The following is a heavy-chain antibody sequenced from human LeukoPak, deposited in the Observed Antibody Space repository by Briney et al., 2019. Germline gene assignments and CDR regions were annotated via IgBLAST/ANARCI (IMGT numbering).Heavy chain of an antibody. V-gene: IGHV4-30-2*01. Sequence: SQTLSLTCAVSGGSISSGGYSWSWMRQPPGKGLEWIGYIYHSGSTYYNPSLKSRVTISVDRSKNQFSLKLSSVTAADTAVYYCARARVTTSSRYFDLWGRGTLVTVSS. CDR3: ARARVTTSSRYFDL. CDR1: GGSISSGGYS. CDR2: IYHSGST. J-gene: IGHJ2*01. D-gene: IGHD4-17*01.